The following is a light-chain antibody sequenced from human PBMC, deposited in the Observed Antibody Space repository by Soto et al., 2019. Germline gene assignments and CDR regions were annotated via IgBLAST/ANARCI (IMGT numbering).Light chain of an antibody. CDR3: QQYGISPWT. CDR2: GAS. J-gene: IGKJ1*01. CDR1: QSVNSDF. V-gene: IGKV3-20*01. Sequence: DIVLTQSPGTLSLSPGERATLSCRASQSVNSDFLAWYQQKPGQAPSLLIYGASSRAPGIPDRFTGSGSGTDFSLTLSRLEPEDFAVYYCQQYGISPWTFGQGTKVEI.